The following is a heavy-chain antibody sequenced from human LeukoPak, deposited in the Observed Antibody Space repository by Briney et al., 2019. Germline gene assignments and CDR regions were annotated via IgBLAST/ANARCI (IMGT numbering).Heavy chain of an antibody. D-gene: IGHD5-18*01. CDR1: GDSISSGPYY. CDR3: AREYSYENWFDP. J-gene: IGHJ5*02. CDR2: IYYSMST. Sequence: SETLSLTCTVSGDSISSGPYYWGWIRQPPGKGLEWIGTIYYSMSTYYNPSLKSRVTISVDTSKNQFSLKLRSVTAADTAVYYCAREYSYENWFDPWGQGTLVTVSS. V-gene: IGHV4-39*07.